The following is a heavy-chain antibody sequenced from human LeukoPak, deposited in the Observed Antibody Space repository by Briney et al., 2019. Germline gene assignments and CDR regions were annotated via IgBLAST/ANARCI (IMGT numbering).Heavy chain of an antibody. CDR1: GFTFSNYG. J-gene: IGHJ3*01. CDR2: ISADGGST. CDR3: AKSPSLQAFDV. V-gene: IGHV3-23*01. Sequence: GGSLRLSCVASGFTFSNYGMSWVRQAPGKGLECVSTISADGGSTYYPDSVKGRFTISRDNSKNTLYLQMNSLRAEDTALYYCAKSPSLQAFDVWGQGTMVSVSS.